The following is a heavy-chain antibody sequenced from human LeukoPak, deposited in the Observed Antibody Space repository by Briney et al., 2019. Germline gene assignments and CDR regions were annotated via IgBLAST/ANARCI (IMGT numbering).Heavy chain of an antibody. Sequence: RPSETLSLTCAVYGGSFSGYYWSWIRQPPGKGLEWIGEINHSGSTNYNPSLKSRVTISVDTSKNQFSLKLSSVTAADTAVYYCARGPGYYYDSSGYYYYYYGMDVWGQGTTVTVSS. D-gene: IGHD3-22*01. CDR1: GGSFSGYY. CDR2: INHSGST. CDR3: ARGPGYYYDSSGYYYYYYGMDV. V-gene: IGHV4-34*01. J-gene: IGHJ6*02.